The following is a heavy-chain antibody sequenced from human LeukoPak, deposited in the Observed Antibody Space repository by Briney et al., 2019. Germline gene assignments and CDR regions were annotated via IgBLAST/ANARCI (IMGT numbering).Heavy chain of an antibody. CDR2: ISGSGGST. J-gene: IGHJ5*02. Sequence: PGGSLRLSCAASGFTFSSYAMSWVRQAPGKGLEWVSAISGSGGSTYYADSVKGRFTISRDNSKNTLYLQMNSLRAEDTAVYYCAKESIASWYGNNWFGPWGQGTLVTVSS. CDR1: GFTFSSYA. V-gene: IGHV3-23*01. CDR3: AKESIASWYGNNWFGP. D-gene: IGHD6-13*01.